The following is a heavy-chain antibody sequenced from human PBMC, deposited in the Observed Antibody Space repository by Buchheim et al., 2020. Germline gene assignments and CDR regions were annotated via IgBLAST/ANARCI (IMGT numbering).Heavy chain of an antibody. CDR3: AKQGLVGASYDY. CDR1: GFTFSTYA. CDR2: ISGSGGTT. Sequence: EVQLLESGGGLVQPGGSLRLSCAASGFTFSTYAMSWVRQAPGKGLEWVSAISGSGGTTYYADSVKGRFTISRDNSKKPPYLQMNSLRVEDTAIYYCAKQGLVGASYDYWGLGTL. V-gene: IGHV3-23*01. J-gene: IGHJ4*02. D-gene: IGHD1-26*01.